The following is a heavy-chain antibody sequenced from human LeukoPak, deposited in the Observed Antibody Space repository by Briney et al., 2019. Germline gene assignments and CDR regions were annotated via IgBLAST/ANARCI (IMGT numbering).Heavy chain of an antibody. CDR1: GGSISSYY. CDR2: IYYSAIT. V-gene: IGHV4-59*01. Sequence: SETLSLTCTVSGGSISSYYWSWIRQPLVKGLEWIGYIYYSAITNYNPSLKSRVTISVDTSKNQFSLKLSSVTAADTAVYYCARGARAPDYWGQGTLVTVSS. J-gene: IGHJ4*02. CDR3: ARGARAPDY.